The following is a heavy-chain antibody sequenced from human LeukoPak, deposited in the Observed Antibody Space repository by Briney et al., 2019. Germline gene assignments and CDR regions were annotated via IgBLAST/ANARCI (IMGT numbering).Heavy chain of an antibody. Sequence: ASVTVSCKASGYTFTGYYMHWVRQAPGQGLEWMGWINPNRGGTNYAQKFQGRVSMTRDTSISTAYMELSRLRSDDTAVYYCARTRGVTEFDYWGQGTLVTVSS. V-gene: IGHV1-2*02. J-gene: IGHJ4*02. CDR1: GYTFTGYY. CDR2: INPNRGGT. CDR3: ARTRGVTEFDY. D-gene: IGHD3-10*01.